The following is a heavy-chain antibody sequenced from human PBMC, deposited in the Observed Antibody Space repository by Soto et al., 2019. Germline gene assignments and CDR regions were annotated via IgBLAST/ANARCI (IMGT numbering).Heavy chain of an antibody. CDR1: GFNVSDSW. CDR2: IQQDGREQ. Sequence: EVQLVESGGGLVQPGGSLSLSCAASGFNVSDSWLDWVGQAPRKGPEWVANIQQDGREQNYVVNVKGRSTISRDNAKNSLYIPTNSLRAEDTAVDYGACLGRHGCGKGNTVTVSA. V-gene: IGHV3-7*01. CDR3: ACLGRHG. J-gene: IGHJ6*04.